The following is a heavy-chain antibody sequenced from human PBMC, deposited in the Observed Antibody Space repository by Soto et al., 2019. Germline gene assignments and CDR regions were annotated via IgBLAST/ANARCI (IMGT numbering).Heavy chain of an antibody. V-gene: IGHV5-51*01. J-gene: IGHJ6*02. Sequence: GESLKISCKSSGYSFTNYWIGWVRQMPGKGLEWMGIIHPGDSDTRYSPSFQGQVTISADKSISTAYLQWSSLKTSDTAMYYCARPVVTTYYYGMDVWGQGTTVTVSS. CDR1: GYSFTNYW. CDR3: ARPVVTTYYYGMDV. D-gene: IGHD2-21*02. CDR2: IHPGDSDT.